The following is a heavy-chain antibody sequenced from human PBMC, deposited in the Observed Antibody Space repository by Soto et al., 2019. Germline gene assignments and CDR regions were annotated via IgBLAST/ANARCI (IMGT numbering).Heavy chain of an antibody. V-gene: IGHV4-59*08. J-gene: IGHJ1*01. Sequence: SETLSLTCTVSGGSISSYYWSWIRQPPGKGLEWIGYIYYSGSTNYNPSLKSRVTISVDTSKNQFSLKLSSVTAADTAVYYCASLVLDRYNYPDYLHYWGQGTVVTVSS. CDR1: GGSISSYY. CDR3: ASLVLDRYNYPDYLHY. D-gene: IGHD5-12*01. CDR2: IYYSGST.